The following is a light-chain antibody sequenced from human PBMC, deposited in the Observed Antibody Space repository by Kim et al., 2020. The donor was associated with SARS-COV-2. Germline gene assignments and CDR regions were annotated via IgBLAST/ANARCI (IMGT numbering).Light chain of an antibody. CDR2: KDN. CDR1: RLGDRY. Sequence: SVSPGQTASISCSGHRLGDRYACWYQQKAGQSPVLVIYKDNKRPSGIPERFSGSNSGNTATLTISGTQAMDEAGYYCQTWDSGTMLFGGGTQLTIL. J-gene: IGLJ3*02. V-gene: IGLV3-1*01. CDR3: QTWDSGTML.